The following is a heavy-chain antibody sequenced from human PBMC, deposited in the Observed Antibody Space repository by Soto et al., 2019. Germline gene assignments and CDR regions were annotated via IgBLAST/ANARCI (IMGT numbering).Heavy chain of an antibody. CDR1: GFTFSSYG. Sequence: QVQLVESGGGVVQPGRSLRLSCAASGFTFSSYGMHWVRQAPGKGLEWVAVIWYDGSNKYYADSVKGRFTISRDNSKNTLYLQINSLRAEDTAVYYCAREDFWSGYPKYYFDYWGQGTLVTVSS. V-gene: IGHV3-33*01. CDR3: AREDFWSGYPKYYFDY. CDR2: IWYDGSNK. D-gene: IGHD3-3*01. J-gene: IGHJ4*02.